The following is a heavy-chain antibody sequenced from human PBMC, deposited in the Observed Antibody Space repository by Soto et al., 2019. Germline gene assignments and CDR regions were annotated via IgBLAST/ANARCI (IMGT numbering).Heavy chain of an antibody. CDR3: AMTDMVRGVIFYYGMDV. CDR2: INAGNGNT. J-gene: IGHJ6*02. D-gene: IGHD3-10*01. CDR1: GYTFTTYA. V-gene: IGHV1-3*01. Sequence: ASVKVSCKASGYTFTTYAMHWMRQAPGQRLEWMGRINAGNGNTKYSQKFQGRVTITRDTSASTAYMELSSLRSVDTAVYYCAMTDMVRGVIFYYGMDVWGQGSTVTVSS.